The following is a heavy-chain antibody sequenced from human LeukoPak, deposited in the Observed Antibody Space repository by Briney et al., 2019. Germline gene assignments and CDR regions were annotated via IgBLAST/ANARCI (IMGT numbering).Heavy chain of an antibody. V-gene: IGHV1-2*02. CDR1: GYTFTGYY. D-gene: IGHD4-17*01. CDR3: ARDGYGDYVRYYYGMDV. CDR2: INLNSGGT. J-gene: IGHJ6*02. Sequence: ASVKVSCKASGYTFTGYYMHWVRQAPGQGLEWMGWINLNSGGTNYAQKFQGRVTMTRDTSISTAYMELSRLRSDDTAVYYCARDGYGDYVRYYYGMDVWGQGTTVTVSS.